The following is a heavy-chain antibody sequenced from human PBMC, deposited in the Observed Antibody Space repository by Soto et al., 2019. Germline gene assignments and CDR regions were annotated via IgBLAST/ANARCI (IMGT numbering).Heavy chain of an antibody. CDR1: GFTFSNYG. V-gene: IGHV3-30*18. D-gene: IGHD5-18*01. CDR3: ANSGGSDGYHLVDN. J-gene: IGHJ4*02. Sequence: QVQLVESGGGVVQPGGSLRLSCAASGFTFSNYGMHWVRQAPGKGLEWVTVISYEGSNKYYADSGKGRFTISRDNSMKTLYLQMDSLRAEDTALYYCANSGGSDGYHLVDNWGQGTLVTVSS. CDR2: ISYEGSNK.